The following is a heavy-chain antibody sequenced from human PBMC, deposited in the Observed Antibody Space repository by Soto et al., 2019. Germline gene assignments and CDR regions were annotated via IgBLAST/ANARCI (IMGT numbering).Heavy chain of an antibody. J-gene: IGHJ4*02. CDR2: ISAYNGNT. CDR1: GYTFTRYG. D-gene: IGHD3-22*01. V-gene: IGHV1-18*01. CDR3: ARGWYYYDSSGYYDFDY. Sequence: GASVKVSCKASGYTFTRYGISWVRQAPGQGLEWMGWISAYNGNTNYAQKLQGRVTMTTDTSTSTAYMELRSLRSDDTAVYSCARGWYYYDSSGYYDFDYWGQGTLVTVSS.